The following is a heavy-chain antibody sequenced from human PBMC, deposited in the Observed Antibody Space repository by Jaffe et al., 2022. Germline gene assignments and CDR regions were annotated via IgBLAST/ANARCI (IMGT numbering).Heavy chain of an antibody. CDR2: INPSGGST. D-gene: IGHD2-2*01. J-gene: IGHJ4*02. V-gene: IGHV1-46*03. CDR1: GYTFTSYY. CDR3: ARDIEGSGEYQLRLRRYFDY. Sequence: QVQLVQSGAEVKKPGASVKVSCKASGYTFTSYYMHWVRQAPGQGLEWMGIINPSGGSTSYAQKFQGRVTMTRDTSTSTVYMELSSLRSEDTAVYYCARDIEGSGEYQLRLRRYFDYWGQGTLVTVSS.